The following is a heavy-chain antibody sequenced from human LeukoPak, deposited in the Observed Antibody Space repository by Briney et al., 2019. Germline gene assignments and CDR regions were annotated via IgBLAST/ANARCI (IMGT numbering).Heavy chain of an antibody. CDR2: ISSSGSTI. CDR1: GFTFNTYS. V-gene: IGHV3-48*04. J-gene: IGHJ3*02. Sequence: GGSLRLSCAASGFTFNTYSMNWVRQAPGKGLEWVSYISSSGSTIYYADSVKGRFTISRDNAKNSLYLQMNSLRAEDTAVYYCARESFKDFTAPDAFDIWGQGTMVTVSS. D-gene: IGHD3-3*01. CDR3: ARESFKDFTAPDAFDI.